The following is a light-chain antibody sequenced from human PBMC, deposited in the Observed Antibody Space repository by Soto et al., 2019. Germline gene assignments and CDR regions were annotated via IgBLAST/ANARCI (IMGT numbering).Light chain of an antibody. CDR2: GAS. CDR1: QSVRSN. J-gene: IGKJ1*01. Sequence: ELVMTQSPATLSVSPGERATLSCRASQSVRSNLAWYQQKPGQAPRLLIYGASTRATGIPARFSGSGSGTEFTLTISSLQSEDFAVYYCQQYNNWPPTFGQGTKVDIK. V-gene: IGKV3-15*01. CDR3: QQYNNWPPT.